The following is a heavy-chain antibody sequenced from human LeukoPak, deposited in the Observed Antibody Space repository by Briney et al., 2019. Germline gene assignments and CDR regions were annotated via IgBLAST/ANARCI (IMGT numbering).Heavy chain of an antibody. Sequence: PGGSLRLSCAASGFTFSSSAMSWVRQAPGKGLEWVSAISGSGGSTYYADSVKGRFTISRDNSKNTLYLQMNSLRAEDTALYYCAKGGGIAACLADYWGQGTLVNVFS. J-gene: IGHJ4*02. D-gene: IGHD6-6*01. V-gene: IGHV3-23*01. CDR3: AKGGGIAACLADY. CDR2: ISGSGGST. CDR1: GFTFSSSA.